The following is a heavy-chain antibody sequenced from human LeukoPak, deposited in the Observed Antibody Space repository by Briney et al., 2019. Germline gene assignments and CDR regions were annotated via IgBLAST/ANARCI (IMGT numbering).Heavy chain of an antibody. Sequence: SETLSLTFAVSGGYIRSYYWSWIRQPPGKGLEWIGYMHYTGTTNYNPSLKSRVTITGDTSKNQFSLQLRSVTAADTAIYYCARQQIYGGIGMVDYFDYWGQGILVTVSS. CDR3: ARQQIYGGIGMVDYFDY. CDR2: MHYTGTT. V-gene: IGHV4-59*01. CDR1: GGYIRSYY. J-gene: IGHJ4*02. D-gene: IGHD4-23*01.